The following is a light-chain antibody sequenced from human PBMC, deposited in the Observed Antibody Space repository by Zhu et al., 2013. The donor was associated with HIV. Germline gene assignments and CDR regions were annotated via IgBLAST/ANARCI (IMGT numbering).Light chain of an antibody. V-gene: IGLV1-47*01. CDR3: QSYDSSLRGSV. J-gene: IGLJ3*02. Sequence: QSVLTQPPSASGTPGQRVTFSCSGSSSNIGSNYVYWYRQLPGTAPKLLIYRNNQRPSGVPDRFSGSKSGTSGSLAISGLRSEDEANYYCQSYDSSLRGSVFGGGTKLTVL. CDR2: RNN. CDR1: SSNIGSNY.